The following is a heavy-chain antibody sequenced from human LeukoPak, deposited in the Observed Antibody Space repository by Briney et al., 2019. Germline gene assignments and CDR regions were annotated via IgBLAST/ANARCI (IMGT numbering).Heavy chain of an antibody. CDR2: IYYSGST. V-gene: IGHV4-39*07. J-gene: IGHJ6*03. D-gene: IGHD6-13*01. CDR3: ARVNAAAGPKYSYYYYMDV. CDR1: GGSISSSSYY. Sequence: SETLSLTCTVSGGSISSSSYYWGWIRQPPGKGLEWIGSIYYSGSTYYNPSLKSRVTISVDTSKNQFSLKLSSVTAADTAVYYCARVNAAAGPKYSYYYYMDVWGKGTTVTVSS.